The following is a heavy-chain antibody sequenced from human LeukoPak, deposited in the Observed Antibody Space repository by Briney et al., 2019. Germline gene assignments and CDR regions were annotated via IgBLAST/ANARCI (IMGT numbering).Heavy chain of an antibody. V-gene: IGHV3-30-3*01. CDR3: ARGANGGNSGYYYYGMDV. J-gene: IGHJ6*02. Sequence: GRSLRLSCEASEITFSSYAMHWVRQAPGKGLEWVAVISYDGNNKYYADSVKGRFTISRDNSKNTLYVQMNSLRAEDTAVYYCARGANGGNSGYYYYGMDVWGQGTTVTVSS. CDR1: EITFSSYA. D-gene: IGHD4-23*01. CDR2: ISYDGNNK.